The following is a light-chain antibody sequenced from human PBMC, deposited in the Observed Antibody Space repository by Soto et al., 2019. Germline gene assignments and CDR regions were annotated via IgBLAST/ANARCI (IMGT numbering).Light chain of an antibody. CDR1: HTVGTY. CDR3: QQRTNWPSLFT. CDR2: GSS. J-gene: IGKJ3*01. V-gene: IGKV3-11*01. Sequence: EIVLTQSPATLSLSPGERATLSCRSRHTVGTYLAWYQQKPGQAPRLLIYGSSNRATGIPARFSGSGSGTDFFLTISSLEPEDFAVYYCQQRTNWPSLFTFGPGTKVDIK.